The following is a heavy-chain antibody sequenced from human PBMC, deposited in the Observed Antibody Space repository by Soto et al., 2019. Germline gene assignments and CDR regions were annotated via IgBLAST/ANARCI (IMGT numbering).Heavy chain of an antibody. D-gene: IGHD6-19*01. J-gene: IGHJ4*02. CDR3: ARASGLGVALIDY. V-gene: IGHV4-59*02. Sequence: QVQLQESGPGLVKPSETLSVTCTVSGGSVTGFYWSWIRQPPGKGLEWIGYIFHSGSSNYHPSLKSRVTISVDTSKSQISLRLTSVTAADTAVSYCARASGLGVALIDYWGQGTLVTVSS. CDR1: GGSVTGFY. CDR2: IFHSGSS.